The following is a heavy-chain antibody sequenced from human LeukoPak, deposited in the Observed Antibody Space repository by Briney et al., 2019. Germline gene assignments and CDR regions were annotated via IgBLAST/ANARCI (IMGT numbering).Heavy chain of an antibody. CDR1: YFTFTNTW. CDR3: TTGGSVIEAGTRAFDI. J-gene: IGHJ3*02. V-gene: IGHV3-15*07. D-gene: IGHD1-7*01. CDR2: IKSETDGGTT. Sequence: GGSLRLSCAASYFTFTNTWMNWVRQAPGKGLEWVGRIKSETDGGTTDYAAPVEGRFTISRDDSQATLYLQMKSLKTEDTAVYYCTTGGSVIEAGTRAFDIWGQGTMVTVSS.